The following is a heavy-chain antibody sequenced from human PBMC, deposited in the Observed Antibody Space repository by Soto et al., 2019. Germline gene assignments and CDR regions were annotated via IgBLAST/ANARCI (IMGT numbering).Heavy chain of an antibody. CDR1: GGSISSGGYY. CDR2: IYYSGST. J-gene: IGHJ1*01. CDR3: ARVNRSSSSSGEYFQH. Sequence: SETLSLTCTVSGGSISSGGYYWSWIRQHPGKGLEWIGYIYYSGSTYYNPSLKSRVTISVDTSKNQFSLKLSSVTAADTAVYYCARVNRSSSSSGEYFQHWGQGTLVTVSS. D-gene: IGHD6-13*01. V-gene: IGHV4-31*03.